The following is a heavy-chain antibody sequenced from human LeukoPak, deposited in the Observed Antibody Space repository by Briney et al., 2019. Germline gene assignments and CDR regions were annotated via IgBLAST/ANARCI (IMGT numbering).Heavy chain of an antibody. CDR3: TTYASGSYTN. V-gene: IGHV3-15*01. D-gene: IGHD1-26*01. Sequence: PGGSLRLSCAASGFTFTNAWMSWVRQAPGKGLEWVGRMQSKTDGGTTNYAAPVKGRFTISRDESRNTLSLQMDSLKTEDTAVYYCTTYASGSYTNWGQGTLVTVSS. J-gene: IGHJ4*02. CDR1: GFTFTNAW. CDR2: MQSKTDGGTT.